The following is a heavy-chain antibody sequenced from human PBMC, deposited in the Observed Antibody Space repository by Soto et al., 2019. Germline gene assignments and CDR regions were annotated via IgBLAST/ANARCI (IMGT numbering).Heavy chain of an antibody. D-gene: IGHD2-8*01. J-gene: IGHJ6*02. V-gene: IGHV4-30-4*02. CDR2: IYYSGNT. CDR3: ARDNGALQGMDV. CDR1: GDSISSGDYY. Sequence: SETLSLTCTVSGDSISSGDYYWSWIRQPPGKGLEWIGCIYYSGNTYYNPSLKRRFSISVDTSKNQFSLQLSSVTAADTAVYYCARDNGALQGMDVWGQGTTVTVSS.